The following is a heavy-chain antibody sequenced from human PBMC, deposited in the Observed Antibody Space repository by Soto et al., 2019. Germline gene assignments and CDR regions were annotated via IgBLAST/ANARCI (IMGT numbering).Heavy chain of an antibody. CDR1: GDSVSSNSAA. V-gene: IGHV6-1*01. CDR2: TYYRSKWYN. CDR3: ARSIVVVPAAMGTAAAGDAFDI. Sequence: SQTLSLTCAISGDSVSSNSAAWNWIRQSPSRGLEWLGRTYYRSKWYNDYAVSVKSRITINPDTSKNQFSLQLNSVTPEDTAVYYCARSIVVVPAAMGTAAAGDAFDIWGQGTMVTVSS. D-gene: IGHD2-2*01. J-gene: IGHJ3*02.